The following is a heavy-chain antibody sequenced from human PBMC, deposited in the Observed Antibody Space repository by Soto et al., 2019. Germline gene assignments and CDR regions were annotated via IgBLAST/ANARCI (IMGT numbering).Heavy chain of an antibody. CDR1: GFTFSSYG. D-gene: IGHD3-22*01. Sequence: PGGSLRLSCAASGFTFSSYGMNWVRQAPGKGLEWVAIIWYDGSNKYYADSVKGRFTISRDNSKNTLYLQMNSLRAEDTAVYYCARDHHDSSGYYSYYFDYWGQGTLVTVSS. J-gene: IGHJ4*02. CDR2: IWYDGSNK. V-gene: IGHV3-33*01. CDR3: ARDHHDSSGYYSYYFDY.